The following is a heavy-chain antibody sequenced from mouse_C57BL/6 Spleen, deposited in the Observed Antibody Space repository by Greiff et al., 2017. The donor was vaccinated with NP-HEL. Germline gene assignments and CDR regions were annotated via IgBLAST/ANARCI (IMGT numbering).Heavy chain of an antibody. CDR2: ISSGGSYT. D-gene: IGHD4-1*01. J-gene: IGHJ3*01. Sequence: EVKLMESGGDLVKPGGSLKLSCAASGFTFSSYGMSWVRPTPDKSLAWVATISSGGSYTYYPDSVTGRFTISRDNAKNTLYLEITGLESEDTAMYYCARAGLEGIAFWGQGSLVTGSA. CDR3: ARAGLEGIAF. CDR1: GFTFSSYG. V-gene: IGHV5-6*01.